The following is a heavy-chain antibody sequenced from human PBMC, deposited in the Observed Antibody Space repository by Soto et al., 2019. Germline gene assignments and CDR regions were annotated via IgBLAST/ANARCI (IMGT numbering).Heavy chain of an antibody. CDR3: VREGSEHSHNWFDP. Sequence: PSETLSLTCAVSGASISANYWNWIRQPAGGGLEWIGRIHTSGTPNYNPSLKSRVSMSVDTSTNQLSLRLTSVAAADTAVYYCVREGSEHSHNWFDPWGQGTPVTVSS. V-gene: IGHV4-4*07. CDR1: GASISANY. D-gene: IGHD1-26*01. CDR2: IHTSGTP. J-gene: IGHJ5*02.